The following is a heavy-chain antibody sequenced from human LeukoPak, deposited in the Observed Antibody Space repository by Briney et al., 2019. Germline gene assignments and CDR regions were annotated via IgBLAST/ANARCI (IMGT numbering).Heavy chain of an antibody. CDR1: GFTFSNYW. D-gene: IGHD1-1*01. CDR3: SRGGVDAQNWKLYY. V-gene: IGHV3-74*01. J-gene: IGHJ4*02. Sequence: PGGSLRLSCAASGFTFSNYWMHWVRQAPGKGLLWISEISTGGSETIYAGSVKGRCTISRDNAKNKVYLQMNSLRADDTALYYCSRGGVDAQNWKLYYWGQGTPVTVSS. CDR2: ISTGGSET.